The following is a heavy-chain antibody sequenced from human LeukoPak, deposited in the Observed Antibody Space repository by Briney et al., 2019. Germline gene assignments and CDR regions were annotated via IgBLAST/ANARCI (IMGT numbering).Heavy chain of an antibody. D-gene: IGHD3-3*01. CDR1: GGSISSSSYY. CDR3: ARVRNYRGFGGLRSFWFDP. CDR2: IYYSGST. V-gene: IGHV4-39*07. J-gene: IGHJ5*02. Sequence: PSETLSLTCTVSGGSISSSSYYWGWIRQPPGKGLEWIGSIYYSGSTYYNPSLKSRVTISVDTSKNQFSLRLSSATAADTAVYYCARVRNYRGFGGLRSFWFDPWGQGTLVAVST.